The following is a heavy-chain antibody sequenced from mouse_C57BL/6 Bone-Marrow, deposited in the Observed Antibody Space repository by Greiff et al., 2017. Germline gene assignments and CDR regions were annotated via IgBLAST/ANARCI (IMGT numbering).Heavy chain of an antibody. CDR2: IDPSDSYT. Sequence: QVQLQQSGAELVKPGASVKLSCKASGYTFTSYWMQWVKQRPGQGLEWIGEIDPSDSYTNYNQKFKGKATLTVDTSSSTAYMQLSSLTSEDSAVYYCARFRGFAYWGQGTLVTVSA. V-gene: IGHV1-50*01. CDR1: GYTFTSYW. J-gene: IGHJ3*01. CDR3: ARFRGFAY.